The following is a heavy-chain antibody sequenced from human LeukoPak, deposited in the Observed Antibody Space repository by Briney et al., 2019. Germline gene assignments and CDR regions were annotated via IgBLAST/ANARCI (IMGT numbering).Heavy chain of an antibody. J-gene: IGHJ5*02. Sequence: GKSLKISCKGSGYSFTSYWIGWVRQIPGKGLALMGIIYPGDSDTRYSPSFQGQVTISADKSISTAYLQWSSLKASDTAMYYCARHLRANGWFDPWGQGTLVTVSS. CDR3: ARHLRANGWFDP. CDR2: IYPGDSDT. CDR1: GYSFTSYW. V-gene: IGHV5-51*01.